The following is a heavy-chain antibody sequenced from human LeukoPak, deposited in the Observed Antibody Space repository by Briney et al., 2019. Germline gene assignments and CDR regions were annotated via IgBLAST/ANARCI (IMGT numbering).Heavy chain of an antibody. J-gene: IGHJ4*02. CDR2: INWSGGST. CDR1: GFAFDEHG. CDR3: ARAPITSPFYFDY. V-gene: IGHV3-20*04. Sequence: GGSLSLSCTASGFAFDEHGMSWVRQVPGKGLEWVSGINWSGGSTGYADPLRGRFTISRDNAKNSLYLQMDSLRAEDTALYYCARAPITSPFYFDYWGQGTLVTVSS. D-gene: IGHD2-2*01.